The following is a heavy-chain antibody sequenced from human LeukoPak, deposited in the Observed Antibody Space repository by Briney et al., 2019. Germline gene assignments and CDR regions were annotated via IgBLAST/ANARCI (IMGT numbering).Heavy chain of an antibody. Sequence: GGSLRLSCAASGFTFSSYAMSWVRQAPGKGLEWVSAISGSGGSTYYADSVKGRFTISRDNSKNTLYLQMNSLRAEDTAVYYCAKCGAYRVAPSYYDFWSERSNWFDPWGQGTLVTVSS. J-gene: IGHJ5*02. CDR1: GFTFSSYA. CDR2: ISGSGGST. D-gene: IGHD3-3*01. CDR3: AKCGAYRVAPSYYDFWSERSNWFDP. V-gene: IGHV3-23*01.